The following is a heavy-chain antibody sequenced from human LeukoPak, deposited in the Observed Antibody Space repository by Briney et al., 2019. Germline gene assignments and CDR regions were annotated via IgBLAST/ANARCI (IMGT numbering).Heavy chain of an antibody. D-gene: IGHD3-22*01. CDR1: GFTFSSYW. V-gene: IGHV3-9*01. Sequence: AGGSLRLSCAASGFTFSSYWMHWVRQAPGKGLEWVSGISWNSGSIGYADSVKGRFTISRDNAKNSLYLQMNSLRAEDTALYYCAKGGGYDSSGYCDYWGQGTLVTVSS. CDR3: AKGGGYDSSGYCDY. CDR2: ISWNSGSI. J-gene: IGHJ4*02.